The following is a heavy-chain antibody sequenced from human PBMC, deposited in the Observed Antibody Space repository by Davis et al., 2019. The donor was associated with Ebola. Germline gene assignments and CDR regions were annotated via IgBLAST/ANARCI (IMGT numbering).Heavy chain of an antibody. CDR1: GFAFSNYG. D-gene: IGHD3-16*02. J-gene: IGHJ5*02. CDR3: AREFDRYDSILGGWFDP. CDR2: IWHDGSSK. Sequence: PGGSLRLSCAATGFAFSNYGMNWVRQAPGKGLEWVAIIWHDGSSKYHADSVKGRFTISRDNSKNTLYLQMNSLRVEDTAVYYCAREFDRYDSILGGWFDPWGQGTLVTVSS. V-gene: IGHV3-33*01.